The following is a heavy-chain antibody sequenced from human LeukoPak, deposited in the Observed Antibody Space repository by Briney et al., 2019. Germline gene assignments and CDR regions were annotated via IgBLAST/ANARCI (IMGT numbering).Heavy chain of an antibody. CDR2: ISAYNGNT. D-gene: IGHD6-13*01. V-gene: IGHV1-18*01. Sequence: GASVKVFCKASGYTFTSYGISWVRQAPGQGLEWMGWISAYNGNTNYAQKLQGRVTMTTDTSTSTAYMELRSLRSDDTAVYYCARDPDSSWSNYYYYYGMDVWGQGTTVTVSS. CDR1: GYTFTSYG. CDR3: ARDPDSSWSNYYYYYGMDV. J-gene: IGHJ6*02.